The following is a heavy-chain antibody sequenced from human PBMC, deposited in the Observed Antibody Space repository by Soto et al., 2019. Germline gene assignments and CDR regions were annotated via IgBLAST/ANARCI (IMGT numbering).Heavy chain of an antibody. D-gene: IGHD2-15*01. CDR1: GFTFSSSA. J-gene: IGHJ6*02. CDR2: ISASGLTT. CDR3: AHRISFPRWSRRDYYGMDV. Sequence: RRLSCAASGFTFSSSAMSWVRQAPGKGLEWVSFISASGLTTYFADSVKGRFAISRDNSRDTLYLQINSLRAEDTGVYYCAHRISFPRWSRRDYYGMDVWGQGTRVTVSS. V-gene: IGHV3-23*01.